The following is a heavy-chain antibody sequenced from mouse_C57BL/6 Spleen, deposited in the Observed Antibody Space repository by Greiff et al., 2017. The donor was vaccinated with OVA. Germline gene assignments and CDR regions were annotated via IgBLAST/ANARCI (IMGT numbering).Heavy chain of an antibody. CDR1: GYTFTSYW. D-gene: IGHD1-1*01. Sequence: QVQLQQSGAELAKPGASVKLSCKASGYTFTSYWMHWVKQRPGQGLEWIGYINPSSGYTKYNQKFKDKATLTADKSSSTAYMQLSSLTYEDSAVYYCERYYYGSSYEGDYWGQGTTLTVSS. CDR3: ERYYYGSSYEGDY. V-gene: IGHV1-7*01. CDR2: INPSSGYT. J-gene: IGHJ2*01.